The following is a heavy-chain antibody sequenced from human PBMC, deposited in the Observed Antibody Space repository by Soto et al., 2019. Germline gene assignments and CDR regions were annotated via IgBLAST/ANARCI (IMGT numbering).Heavy chain of an antibody. J-gene: IGHJ4*02. CDR3: ARAPFTLVPGVIPYLDY. V-gene: IGHV1-3*01. Sequence: CEACGETFESYSLQCVYHETRKRPEWMGWINAGDDTTQYSQKFQGRFTITKDTSVSTGYMELKNLRSEDTAVYYCARAPFTLVPGVIPYLDYWGQGTLLTLSS. CDR1: GETFESYS. CDR2: INAGDDTT. D-gene: IGHD3-10*01.